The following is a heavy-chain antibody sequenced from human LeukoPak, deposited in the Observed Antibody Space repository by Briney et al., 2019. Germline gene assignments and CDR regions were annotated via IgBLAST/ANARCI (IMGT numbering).Heavy chain of an antibody. CDR2: IYYSGST. V-gene: IGHV4-59*01. CDR3: AREAITGTRFDP. CDR1: GGSISSYY. J-gene: IGHJ5*02. Sequence: PSETLYLTCTVSGGSISSYYWSWIRQPPGKGLEWIGYIYYSGSTNYNPSLKSRVTISVDTSKNQFSLKLSSVTAADTAVYYCAREAITGTRFDPWGQGTLVTVSS. D-gene: IGHD1-20*01.